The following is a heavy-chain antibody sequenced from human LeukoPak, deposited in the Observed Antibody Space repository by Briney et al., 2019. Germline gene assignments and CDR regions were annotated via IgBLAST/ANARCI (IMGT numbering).Heavy chain of an antibody. J-gene: IGHJ4*02. CDR3: ARDSGYYGSGPSDY. CDR2: IYYSGRT. D-gene: IGHD3-10*01. Sequence: SETLSLTCTVSGGSISSSSYYWGWIRQPPGKGLEWIGCIYYSGRTYYNPSLKSRVTISVDTSKNQFSLKLSSVPAADTVGYYCARDSGYYGSGPSDYWGQGTLVTVSS. CDR1: GGSISSSSYY. V-gene: IGHV4-39*07.